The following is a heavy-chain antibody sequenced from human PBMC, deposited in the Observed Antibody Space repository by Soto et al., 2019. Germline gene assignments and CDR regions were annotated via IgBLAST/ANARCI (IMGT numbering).Heavy chain of an antibody. J-gene: IGHJ3*01. V-gene: IGHV4-39*01. CDR2: VGYSGST. D-gene: IGHD1-20*01. CDR3: ASQGINRGHGPSSFDL. CDR1: GGSISSSNYY. Sequence: PSETLSLTCTVSGGSISSSNYYWGWIRQPPGEGLEWIGSVGYSGSTYYNPSLKSRVTISVDTSNNQFSLKVNSVSAADTAVYCCASQGINRGHGPSSFDLWDQGTTVTVS.